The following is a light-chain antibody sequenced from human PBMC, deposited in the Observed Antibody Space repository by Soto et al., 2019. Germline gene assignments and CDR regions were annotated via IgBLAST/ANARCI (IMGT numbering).Light chain of an antibody. CDR3: CSYAGSYV. J-gene: IGLJ7*01. CDR1: SSDVGPLKY. Sequence: QSVLTQPRSVSGSPGQSVTISCSGASSDVGPLKYVSWYQHHPGEAPQVMIYDVSRRPSGVPDRFSGSKSGNTASLTISGHQAEDEADYYCCSYAGSYVFGTGTQLTVL. CDR2: DVS. V-gene: IGLV2-11*01.